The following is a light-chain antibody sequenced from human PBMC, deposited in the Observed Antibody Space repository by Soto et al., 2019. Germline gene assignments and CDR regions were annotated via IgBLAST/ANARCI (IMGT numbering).Light chain of an antibody. CDR1: QSVSSSY. J-gene: IGKJ1*01. Sequence: EIVLTQSPGTLSLSPGERATLSCRASQSVSSSYLAWYQQKPGQAPRLLIYGAFSRATGIPDRFSGSGSGTDFTLTISRLEPEDFAVYYCQQYGSSPPRTFGQGSKVELK. CDR3: QQYGSSPPRT. CDR2: GAF. V-gene: IGKV3-20*01.